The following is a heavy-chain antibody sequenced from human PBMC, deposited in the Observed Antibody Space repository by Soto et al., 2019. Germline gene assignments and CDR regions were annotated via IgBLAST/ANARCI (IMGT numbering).Heavy chain of an antibody. V-gene: IGHV4-4*02. J-gene: IGHJ4*02. CDR1: GGSISTSNW. Sequence: SETLSLTCAVSGGSISTSNWWSWVRQPPGKGLEWIGEVYRTGSTNYNPSLESRLTISVGKSKNQFSLKLTSVTAADTAVYYCARARATIAAAAIFDCWGQGTLVT. CDR3: ARARATIAAAAIFDC. CDR2: VYRTGST. D-gene: IGHD6-13*01.